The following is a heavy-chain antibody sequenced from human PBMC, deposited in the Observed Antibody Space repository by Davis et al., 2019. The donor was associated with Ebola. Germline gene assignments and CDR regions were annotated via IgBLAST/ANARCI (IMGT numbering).Heavy chain of an antibody. CDR2: IYHSGST. D-gene: IGHD2-15*01. CDR3: ARPRLYCSGGSCYSSYFDY. J-gene: IGHJ4*02. CDR1: GGSISSGGYY. V-gene: IGHV4-31*03. Sequence: PSETLSLTCTVSGGSISSGGYYWSWIRQHPGKGLEWIGYIYHSGSTYYNPSLKSRVTISVDTSKNQFSLKLSSVTAADTAVYYCARPRLYCSGGSCYSSYFDYWGQGTLVTVSS.